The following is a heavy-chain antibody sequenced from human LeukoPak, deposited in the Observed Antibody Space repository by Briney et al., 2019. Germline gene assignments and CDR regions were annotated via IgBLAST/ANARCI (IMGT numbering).Heavy chain of an antibody. CDR2: IYPGDSDT. D-gene: IGHD3-3*01. J-gene: IGHJ3*02. Sequence: GESLKISGKGSGYSFTSYWIGWVRQMPGKGLEWMGIIYPGDSDTRYSPSFQGQVTISADKSISTAYLQWSSLKASDTAMYYCARQIRNTIFGVVTPIGAFDIWGQGTMVTVSS. CDR3: ARQIRNTIFGVVTPIGAFDI. CDR1: GYSFTSYW. V-gene: IGHV5-51*01.